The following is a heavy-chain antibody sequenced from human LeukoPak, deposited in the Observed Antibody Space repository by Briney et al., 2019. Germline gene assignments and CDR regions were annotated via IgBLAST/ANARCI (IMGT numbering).Heavy chain of an antibody. Sequence: ASVKVSCKASGYTFTSYAIHWVRQAPGQRLEWMGWISAGNGNTNYAQKLQGRVTMTTDTSTSTAYMELRSLRSDDTAVYYCARGTSFYGPNDYWGQGTLVTVSS. CDR3: ARGTSFYGPNDY. CDR2: ISAGNGNT. CDR1: GYTFTSYA. V-gene: IGHV1-18*01. J-gene: IGHJ4*02. D-gene: IGHD3-10*01.